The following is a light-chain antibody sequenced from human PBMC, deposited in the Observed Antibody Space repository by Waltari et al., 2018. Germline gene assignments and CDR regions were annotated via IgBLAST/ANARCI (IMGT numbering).Light chain of an antibody. CDR3: QQSYRSPWT. Sequence: IQITPSPSSLSASVGDRVTITCRTRQSIRRSLSWYQQKPGKALRLLIYPASTIESGVPSRFSGSGSGTSFTITISSLQPEDFAIYYCQQSYRSPWTVGQGTKVEIK. CDR2: PAS. CDR1: QSIRRS. V-gene: IGKV1-39*01. J-gene: IGKJ1*01.